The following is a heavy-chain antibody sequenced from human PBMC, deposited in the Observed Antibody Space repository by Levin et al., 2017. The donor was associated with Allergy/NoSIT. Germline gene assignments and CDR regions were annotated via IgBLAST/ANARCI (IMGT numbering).Heavy chain of an antibody. CDR3: AWMGRETTIDH. J-gene: IGHJ5*02. V-gene: IGHV3-15*01. Sequence: GGSLRLSCAASGFTFSYAYMTWVRQAPGMGLEWVGRILSKTGGGTTDYATPVTGRFTISRDDSKNTVYLQMNSLKTEDTAVYYCAWMGRETTIDHWGQGTLVTVSS. CDR2: ILSKTGGGTT. D-gene: IGHD4-17*01. CDR1: GFTFSYAY.